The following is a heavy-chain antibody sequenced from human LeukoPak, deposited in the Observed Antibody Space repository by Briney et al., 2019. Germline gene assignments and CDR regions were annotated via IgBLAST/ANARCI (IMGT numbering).Heavy chain of an antibody. CDR3: ARLGAGGGYYLDFVYYGMDV. J-gene: IGHJ6*02. CDR2: IYYSGST. Sequence: SETLSLTCTVSGGSISSYYWSWIRQPPGKGLEWIGYIYYSGSTNYNPSLKSRVTISVDTSKNQFSLKLSSVTAADTAVYYCARLGAGGGYYLDFVYYGMDVWGQGTTVTVSS. CDR1: GGSISSYY. D-gene: IGHD3-22*01. V-gene: IGHV4-59*08.